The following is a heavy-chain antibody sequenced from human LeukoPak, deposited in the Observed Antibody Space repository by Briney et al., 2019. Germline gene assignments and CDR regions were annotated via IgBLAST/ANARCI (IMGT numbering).Heavy chain of an antibody. V-gene: IGHV1-58*02. Sequence: ASVKVSCKASGFTFPTSAMQRVRQARGQRLEWIGWIVLGSGNTVYSHKFHDRVIITRDMSTSTVYMELDSLGSEDTAVDYCAAQRGASLHDFWSTRLFDPWGQGTLVTVSS. D-gene: IGHD3-3*01. CDR1: GFTFPTSA. CDR3: AAQRGASLHDFWSTRLFDP. CDR2: IVLGSGNT. J-gene: IGHJ5*02.